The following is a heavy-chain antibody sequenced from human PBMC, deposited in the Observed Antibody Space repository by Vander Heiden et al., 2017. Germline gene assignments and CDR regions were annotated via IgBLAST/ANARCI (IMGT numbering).Heavy chain of an antibody. J-gene: IGHJ4*02. CDR2: IYISGST. CDR3: ARDETSSGCCRC. Sequence: QVQLQESGPGLVKPSETLSLTCTVSGGSISSYYWNWIRQPAGKGLEWIGRIYISGSTNYNPSLKSRVTMSVDTSKNQLSLKLSSVTAADTAVDYCARDETSSGCCRCWGQGTLGTVSS. V-gene: IGHV4-4*07. CDR1: GGSISSYY. D-gene: IGHD6-19*01.